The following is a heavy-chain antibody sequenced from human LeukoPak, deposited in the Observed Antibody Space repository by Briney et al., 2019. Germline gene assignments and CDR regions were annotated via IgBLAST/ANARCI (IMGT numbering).Heavy chain of an antibody. V-gene: IGHV3-30-3*01. J-gene: IGHJ1*01. CDR1: GFTFSTYA. CDR2: ISYDGSNK. CDR3: ARGLSTGGTNYGF. Sequence: PGRSLRLSCAASGFTFSTYAMHWVRQAPGKGLEWVAVISYDGSNKYYADSVKGRFTISRDNSKNTLYLQMNSLRAEDTAVYYCARGLSTGGTNYGFWGQGTLVTVSS. D-gene: IGHD1-26*01.